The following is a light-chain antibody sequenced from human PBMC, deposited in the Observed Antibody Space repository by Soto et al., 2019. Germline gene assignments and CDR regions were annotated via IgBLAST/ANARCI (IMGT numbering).Light chain of an antibody. J-gene: IGKJ1*01. V-gene: IGKV3-20*01. CDR3: HQYGKSPRT. CDR2: GAS. CDR1: QSVSSNS. Sequence: EIVLTQSPGTLSLSPGERATLSCRASQSVSSNSLAWYQQKPGQAPRLLIYGASSRATGIPDRFSASGSGTDFTLTISRREPEDVALYYCHQYGKSPRTFGQGTKVEI.